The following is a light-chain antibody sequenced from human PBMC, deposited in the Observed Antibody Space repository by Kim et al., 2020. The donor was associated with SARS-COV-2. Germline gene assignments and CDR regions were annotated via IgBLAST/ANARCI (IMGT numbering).Light chain of an antibody. Sequence: LGQTVRITCQGDSLRNYYASWYQQKPGQAPVVVIYGKNDRPSGIPDRFSGSRTGDTASLTITGAQAEDEADYYCNSRDSTSNHLIFGGGTQLTVL. V-gene: IGLV3-19*01. CDR3: NSRDSTSNHLI. CDR1: SLRNYY. CDR2: GKN. J-gene: IGLJ2*01.